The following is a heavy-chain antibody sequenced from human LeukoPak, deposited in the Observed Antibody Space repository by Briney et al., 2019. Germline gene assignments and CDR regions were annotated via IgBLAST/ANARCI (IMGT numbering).Heavy chain of an antibody. Sequence: PGGSLRLSCAASGFSFTTHSMNWVRQPPGKGLEWISYISSSSSSIYYADSVKGRFTISRDNAKNLLYLQMNSLRDEDTAVYYCARPRYCSGGSCYLSDWGQGTLVTVST. CDR3: ARPRYCSGGSCYLSD. V-gene: IGHV3-48*02. J-gene: IGHJ4*02. D-gene: IGHD2-15*01. CDR2: ISSSSSSI. CDR1: GFSFTTHS.